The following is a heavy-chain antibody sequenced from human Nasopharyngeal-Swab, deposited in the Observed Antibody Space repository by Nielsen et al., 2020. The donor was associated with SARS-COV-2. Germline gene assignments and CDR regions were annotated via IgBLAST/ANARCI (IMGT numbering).Heavy chain of an antibody. CDR1: GFTFSSYG. D-gene: IGHD2-2*01. CDR3: ASGSPINVVPAARHPRQFDY. Sequence: GGSLRLSCAASGFTFSSYGMHWVRQAPGKGLEWVAFIRHDGSNKYYADSVKGRFTISRDNSKNTLYLQMNSLRAEDTAVYYCASGSPINVVPAARHPRQFDYWGQGTLVTVSS. CDR2: IRHDGSNK. V-gene: IGHV3-30*02. J-gene: IGHJ4*02.